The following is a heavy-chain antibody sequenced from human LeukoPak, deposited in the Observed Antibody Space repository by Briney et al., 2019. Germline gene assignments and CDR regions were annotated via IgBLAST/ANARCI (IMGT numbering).Heavy chain of an antibody. CDR3: ARDRGYSGYDLQY. J-gene: IGHJ4*02. CDR2: ISSSSGTI. V-gene: IGHV3-48*01. Sequence: PGGSLRLSCAASGFTFDIYSMNWVRQAPGKGLEWLSYISSSSGTIHYADSLEGRLTISRDNAKNSLYLQMNSLRPEDTAVYYCARDRGYSGYDLQYWGQGTLVTVSS. CDR1: GFTFDIYS. D-gene: IGHD5-12*01.